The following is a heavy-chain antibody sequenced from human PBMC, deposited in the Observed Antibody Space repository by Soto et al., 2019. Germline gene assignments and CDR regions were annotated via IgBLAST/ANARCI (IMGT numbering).Heavy chain of an antibody. CDR2: MNPNSGNT. V-gene: IGHV1-8*01. CDR1: GYTFTSYD. CDR3: ARGQYDILTGYPYYYYYGMDV. D-gene: IGHD3-9*01. Sequence: QVQLVQSGAEVKKPGASVKVSCKASGYTFTSYDINWVRQATGQGLEWMGWMNPNSGNTGYAQKFQGRVTMTRNTSLSTAYMELSSLRSEDTAVYYCARGQYDILTGYPYYYYYGMDVWGQGTTVTVSS. J-gene: IGHJ6*02.